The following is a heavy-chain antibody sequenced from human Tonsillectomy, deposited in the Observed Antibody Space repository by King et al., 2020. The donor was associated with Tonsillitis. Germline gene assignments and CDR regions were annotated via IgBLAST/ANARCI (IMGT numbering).Heavy chain of an antibody. V-gene: IGHV4-59*08. D-gene: IGHD2-15*01. CDR3: ARRRCSGGTCYYFDY. J-gene: IGHJ4*02. CDR1: GGSISSYY. CDR2: IYYSGSTNNT. Sequence: LQLQESGPGLVKPSETLSLTCTVSGGSISSYYWNWIRQPPGKGLEWIGYIYYSGSTNNTNYNPSLKSRVTISVDTSKNQFSLKLSSVTAADTAVYYCARRRCSGGTCYYFDYWGQGTLVTVSS.